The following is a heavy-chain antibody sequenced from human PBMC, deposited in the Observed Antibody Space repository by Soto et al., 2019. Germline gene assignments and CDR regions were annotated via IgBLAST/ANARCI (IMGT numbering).Heavy chain of an antibody. Sequence: EVQLVESGGGLVQPGGSLRLSCEASGFTFRNYDMHWVRQGTGKGLEWVSGISAAGDPDYADSVEGRFTISRANAQNSFFLQMNSLRVGDTAVYYCARTARDFYGLDVWGQGTTVIVSS. CDR1: GFTFRNYD. CDR2: ISAAGDP. CDR3: ARTARDFYGLDV. J-gene: IGHJ6*02. D-gene: IGHD2-21*02. V-gene: IGHV3-13*05.